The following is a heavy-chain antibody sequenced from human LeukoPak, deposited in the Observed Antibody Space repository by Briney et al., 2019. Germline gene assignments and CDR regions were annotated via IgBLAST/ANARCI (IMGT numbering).Heavy chain of an antibody. V-gene: IGHV3-30*04. D-gene: IGHD3-10*01. CDR3: VRDFASGSYYNLFDY. CDR2: ISYDATNE. CDR1: GFTFNFFS. J-gene: IGHJ4*02. Sequence: GGSLRLSCAASGFTFNFFSMYWVRQSPDKGLEWVAVISYDATNEYYADSVKGRFTISRDDSKSTLYLQMNSLRAEDTAVYYCVRDFASGSYYNLFDYWGQGTLVTVSS.